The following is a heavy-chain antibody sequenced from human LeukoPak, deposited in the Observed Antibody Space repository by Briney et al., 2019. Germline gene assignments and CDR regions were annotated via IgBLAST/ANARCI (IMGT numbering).Heavy chain of an antibody. J-gene: IGHJ4*02. V-gene: IGHV4-61*05. Sequence: SETLSLTCTVSGGSIISSSYYWGWIRQPPGKGLEWIGYIYYSGSTNYNPSLKSRVTISVDTSKNQFSLKLSSVTAADTAVYYCARGYYYDSSGYYPLDYWGQGTLVTVSS. D-gene: IGHD3-22*01. CDR2: IYYSGST. CDR3: ARGYYYDSSGYYPLDY. CDR1: GGSIISSSYY.